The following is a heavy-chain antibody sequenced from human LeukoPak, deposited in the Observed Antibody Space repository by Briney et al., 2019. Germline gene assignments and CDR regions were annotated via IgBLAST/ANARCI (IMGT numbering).Heavy chain of an antibody. CDR1: GYSLSSGYY. V-gene: IGHV4-38-2*02. Sequence: SETLSLTCVVSGYSLSSGYYWGWIRPPPGKGLEWIGSVFHSRSSYKNPSLKSRVTISIDTAKNQFSLKLKFGSLTDTAVYYCARDCSGGTCYAFDIWGQGTMVTVSS. D-gene: IGHD2-15*01. CDR2: VFHSRSS. J-gene: IGHJ3*02. CDR3: ARDCSGGTCYAFDI.